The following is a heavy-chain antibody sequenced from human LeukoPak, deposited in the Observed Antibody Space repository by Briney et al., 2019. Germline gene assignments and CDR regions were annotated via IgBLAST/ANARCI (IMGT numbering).Heavy chain of an antibody. D-gene: IGHD2-15*01. CDR3: ARRDCSGGSCYFQP. J-gene: IGHJ1*01. Sequence: PPEALSLTCTVSGGSVSSSSHYWNWIRQPPGKGLEWIGSIYYSGSTNYNPSLQSRVTISVDTSKNQFSLRLSSVTAADTAMYYCARRDCSGGSCYFQPWGQGTLVTVSS. V-gene: IGHV4-39*01. CDR1: GGSVSSSSHY. CDR2: IYYSGST.